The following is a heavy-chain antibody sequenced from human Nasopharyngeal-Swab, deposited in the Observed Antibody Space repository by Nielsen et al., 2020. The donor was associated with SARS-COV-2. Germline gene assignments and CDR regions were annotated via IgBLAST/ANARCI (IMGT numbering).Heavy chain of an antibody. CDR3: ARGQRLWFGETGMDV. V-gene: IGHV4-59*12. Sequence: SETLSLTCAVYGGSFSSYYWSWIRQPPGKGLEWIGYIYYSGSTNYNPSLKSRVTISVDTSKNQFSLKLSSVTAADTAVYYCARGQRLWFGETGMDVWGQGTTVTVSS. CDR2: IYYSGST. J-gene: IGHJ6*02. CDR1: GGSFSSYY. D-gene: IGHD3-10*01.